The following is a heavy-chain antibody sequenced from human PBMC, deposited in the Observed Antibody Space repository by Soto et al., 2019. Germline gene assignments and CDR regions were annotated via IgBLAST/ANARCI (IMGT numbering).Heavy chain of an antibody. CDR2: ISAYNGNT. D-gene: IGHD6-25*01. CDR3: ARAPGGSWSAP. V-gene: IGHV1-18*01. CDR1: GYTFTSYG. Sequence: QVQLVQSGAEVKKPGASVKVSCKASGYTFTSYGISWVRQAPGQGLEWMGWISAYNGNTNYAQKLQGRVTMTTDTSTRTADMELSSLGSDDTSGYYCARAPGGSWSAPWGQGTLVTV. J-gene: IGHJ5*02.